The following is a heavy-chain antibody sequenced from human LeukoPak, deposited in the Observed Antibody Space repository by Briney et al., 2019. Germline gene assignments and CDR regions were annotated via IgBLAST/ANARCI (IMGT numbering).Heavy chain of an antibody. Sequence: SGPTLVKPSETLSLTCTVSGGSIRSHYWDWIRQPAGKGLEWIGRIYSGGGTDYNPSLKSRVTMSLDTSKNQFSLKLSSVTAADTAVYFCARDDVSLVRGIFDYWGQGTLVTVSP. J-gene: IGHJ4*02. CDR3: ARDDVSLVRGIFDY. V-gene: IGHV4-4*07. CDR2: IYSGGGT. D-gene: IGHD3-10*01. CDR1: GGSIRSHY.